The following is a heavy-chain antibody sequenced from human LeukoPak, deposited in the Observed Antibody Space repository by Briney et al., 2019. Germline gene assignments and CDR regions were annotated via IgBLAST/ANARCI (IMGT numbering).Heavy chain of an antibody. CDR2: INPKTGGT. J-gene: IGHJ4*02. Sequence: ASVTVSCKASVYTFTCYYMHWVRQAPGQGLEWMGWINPKTGGTSYAQKFQGRVTMTRDTSISTVNMELSRLTSDDTAVYYCARATAENDHWGQGTLVTVSS. CDR1: VYTFTCYY. V-gene: IGHV1-2*02. CDR3: ARATAENDH. D-gene: IGHD1-14*01.